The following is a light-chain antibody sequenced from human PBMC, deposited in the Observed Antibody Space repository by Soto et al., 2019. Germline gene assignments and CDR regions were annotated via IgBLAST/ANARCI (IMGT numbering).Light chain of an antibody. J-gene: IGKJ4*01. Sequence: DIQMTQSPSSVSASVGDRVTITCRASQAINIALAWFQQKPGEAPRLLIYTASSLHSGVPSRFSGSGSGTDFTLTISSLQPEDFATYYCQQGNSFPLTFGGGTKVEIK. V-gene: IGKV1-12*01. CDR2: TAS. CDR3: QQGNSFPLT. CDR1: QAINIA.